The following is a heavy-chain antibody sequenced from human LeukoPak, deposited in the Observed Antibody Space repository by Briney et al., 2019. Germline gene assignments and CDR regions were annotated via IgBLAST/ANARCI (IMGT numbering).Heavy chain of an antibody. CDR2: IYYSGST. J-gene: IGHJ6*04. CDR1: GGSFSSGSYY. CDR3: ARGDIVVVPAARWYYYYGMDV. D-gene: IGHD2-2*01. V-gene: IGHV4-61*01. Sequence: SETLSLTCTVSGGSFSSGSYYWRWIRQPPGKGLEWIGYIYYSGSTNYNPSLKSRLTISVDTSKNQFSLKLSSVTAADTAVYYCARGDIVVVPAARWYYYYGMDVWGKGTTVTVSS.